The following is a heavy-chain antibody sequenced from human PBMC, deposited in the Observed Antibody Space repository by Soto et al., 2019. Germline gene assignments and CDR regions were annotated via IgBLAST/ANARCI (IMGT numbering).Heavy chain of an antibody. J-gene: IGHJ5*02. V-gene: IGHV4-4*02. Sequence: QVQLQEAGPGLVKPSGTLSLTCAVSGGSISSTKWWSWVRQPPGKGLEWIGEIYHSGSTSYNPSLKGRVAISVDKSRNHFSLRLSSVTAADTAVYYCARDDSGGWFDPWGQGTLVTVPS. CDR2: IYHSGST. CDR3: ARDDSGGWFDP. D-gene: IGHD4-17*01. CDR1: GGSISSTKW.